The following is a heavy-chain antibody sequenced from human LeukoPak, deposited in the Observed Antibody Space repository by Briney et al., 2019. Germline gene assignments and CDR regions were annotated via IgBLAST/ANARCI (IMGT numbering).Heavy chain of an antibody. CDR3: ARAFTSLEWLAHQDYYFDY. CDR1: GFTFSSYW. Sequence: GGSLRLSCAASGFTFSSYWMSWVRQAPGKGLEWVANIKQDGSEKYYVDSVKGRFTISRDNARNSVYLQMNSLRVEDTAVYYCARAFTSLEWLAHQDYYFDYWGQGTLVTVSS. CDR2: IKQDGSEK. J-gene: IGHJ4*02. D-gene: IGHD6-19*01. V-gene: IGHV3-7*03.